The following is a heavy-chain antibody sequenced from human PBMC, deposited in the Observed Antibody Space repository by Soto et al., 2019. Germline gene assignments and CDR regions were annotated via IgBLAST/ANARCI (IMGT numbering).Heavy chain of an antibody. CDR3: ARESLPFKTPDAFDI. CDR1: GFTFSSYE. Sequence: PGGSLRLSCAASGFTFSSYEMNWVRQAPGKGLEWVSYISSSGSTIYYADSVKGRFTISRDNAKNSLYLQMNSLRAEDTAVYYCARESLPFKTPDAFDIWGQGTMLTVSS. V-gene: IGHV3-48*03. CDR2: ISSSGSTI. J-gene: IGHJ3*02.